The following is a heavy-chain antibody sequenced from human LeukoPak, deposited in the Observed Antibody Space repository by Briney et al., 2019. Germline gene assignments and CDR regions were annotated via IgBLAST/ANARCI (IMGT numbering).Heavy chain of an antibody. Sequence: SETLSLTCTVSGGTISSYYWSWIRHPPGKGLEWIGYIYYSGSTNYNPSLKSRVTISVDTSKNQFSLKLSSVTAADTAVYYCARGGSSSWYDNWFDPWGQGTLVTVSS. CDR1: GGTISSYY. J-gene: IGHJ5*02. D-gene: IGHD6-13*01. CDR3: ARGGSSSWYDNWFDP. CDR2: IYYSGST. V-gene: IGHV4-59*01.